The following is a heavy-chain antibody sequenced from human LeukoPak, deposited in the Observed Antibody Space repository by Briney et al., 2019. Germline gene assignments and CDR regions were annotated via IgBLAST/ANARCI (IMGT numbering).Heavy chain of an antibody. Sequence: ASVKVSCKASGYTFTGYYMHWVRQAPGQGLEWMGRINPNSGGTNYAQKFQGRVTMTRDTSISTAYMELSRLRSDDTAVYYCARGHRNVGLRFLEWLSGDYWGQGTLVTVSS. D-gene: IGHD3-3*01. CDR3: ARGHRNVGLRFLEWLSGDY. J-gene: IGHJ4*02. CDR1: GYTFTGYY. CDR2: INPNSGGT. V-gene: IGHV1-2*06.